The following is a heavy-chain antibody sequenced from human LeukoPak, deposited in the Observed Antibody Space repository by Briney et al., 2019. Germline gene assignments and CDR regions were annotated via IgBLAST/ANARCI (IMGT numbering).Heavy chain of an antibody. D-gene: IGHD3-10*01. J-gene: IGHJ4*02. V-gene: IGHV4-39*01. CDR3: ARHLYYYGSGSYWRYFDY. CDR2: SDYSGST. Sequence: SETLSLTCTVSGGSISSSSYYWGWIRQPPGKGLEWLGSSDYSGSTYYNPSLKSRVAISVDTSKNQFSLKLSSVTAADTAVYYCARHLYYYGSGSYWRYFDYWGQGTLVTVSS. CDR1: GGSISSSSYY.